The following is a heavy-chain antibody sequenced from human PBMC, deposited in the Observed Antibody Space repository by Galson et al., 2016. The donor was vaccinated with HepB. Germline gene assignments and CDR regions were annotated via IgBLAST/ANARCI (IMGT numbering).Heavy chain of an antibody. CDR3: ARDLRDGESGFDY. CDR1: GITFDNFG. J-gene: IGHJ4*02. D-gene: IGHD4-17*01. CDR2: IWYDGSKK. Sequence: SLRLSCAASGITFDNFGMHWVRQAPGKGLEWVAVIWYDGSKKFYADSVKGRFTISRDNSKNTLYLEMNSLRVEDTAVYYCARDLRDGESGFDYWGRGTLVTVSS. V-gene: IGHV3-33*01.